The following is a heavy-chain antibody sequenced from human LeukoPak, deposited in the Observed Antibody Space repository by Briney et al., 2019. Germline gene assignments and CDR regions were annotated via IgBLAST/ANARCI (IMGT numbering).Heavy chain of an antibody. Sequence: GGSLRLSCAASGFTLSNFWKSWVRQAPGKGLEWVSYISGSGSTVYYAASVRGRFTISRDNAKNSLFLQMNSLRAEDTAVYYCARDRGNSDPGDWFDSWGQGTLVTVSS. CDR1: GFTLSNFW. CDR2: ISGSGSTV. D-gene: IGHD4-23*01. CDR3: ARDRGNSDPGDWFDS. J-gene: IGHJ5*01. V-gene: IGHV3-11*01.